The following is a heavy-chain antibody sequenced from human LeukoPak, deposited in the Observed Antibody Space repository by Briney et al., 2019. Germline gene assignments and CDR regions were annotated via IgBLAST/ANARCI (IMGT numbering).Heavy chain of an antibody. V-gene: IGHV3-9*01. Sequence: SLRLSCAASGFTFDDYAMHWVRQAPGKGLEWVSGISWNSGSIGYADSVKGRFTISRDNAKNSLYLQMNSLRAENTALYYCAKGLYSSSWPLFDYWGQGTLVTVSS. J-gene: IGHJ4*02. CDR1: GFTFDDYA. D-gene: IGHD6-13*01. CDR2: ISWNSGSI. CDR3: AKGLYSSSWPLFDY.